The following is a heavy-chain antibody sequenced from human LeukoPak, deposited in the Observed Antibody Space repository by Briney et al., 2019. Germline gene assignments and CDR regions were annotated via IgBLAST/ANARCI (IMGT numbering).Heavy chain of an antibody. CDR1: GFTFSSYA. V-gene: IGHV3-30-3*01. CDR2: ISYDVSNK. Sequence: SGGSLRLSCAASGFTFSSYAMHWVRQAPGKGLEWVAVISYDVSNKYYADSVKGRFTISRDNSKNTLYLQTNSLRAEDTAVYYCARGGDIVVVTGPIDYWGQGTLVTVSS. D-gene: IGHD2-21*02. CDR3: ARGGDIVVVTGPIDY. J-gene: IGHJ4*02.